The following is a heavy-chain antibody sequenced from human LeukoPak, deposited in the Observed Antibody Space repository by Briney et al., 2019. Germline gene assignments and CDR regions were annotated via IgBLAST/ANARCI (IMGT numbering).Heavy chain of an antibody. J-gene: IGHJ4*02. D-gene: IGHD6-19*01. CDR2: IIPIFGKP. CDR1: GDTLDNYA. Sequence: ASVKVSCKASGDTLDNYALSWVRQAPGQGPEWMGGIIPIFGKPKYAQKFQGRATFTTDESASTIHLELTSLRSEDTAVYYCASGDVGITTQSGIASGWIFDYWGQGTLVTVSS. CDR3: ASGDVGITTQSGIASGWIFDY. V-gene: IGHV1-69*05.